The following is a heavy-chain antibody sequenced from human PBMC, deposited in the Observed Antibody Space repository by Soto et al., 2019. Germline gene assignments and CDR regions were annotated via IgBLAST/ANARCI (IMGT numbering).Heavy chain of an antibody. Sequence: QVQLVQSGAEVKKPGASVKVSCKASGHTFTSYAMNWVRQAPGQRLEWMGWINAGNGNTKYSQKFQGRVTITRDTSASTAYMELSSLRSEDTAVYYCARSVGAALSDYWGQGTLVTVSS. CDR1: GHTFTSYA. J-gene: IGHJ4*02. CDR3: ARSVGAALSDY. V-gene: IGHV1-3*01. CDR2: INAGNGNT. D-gene: IGHD1-26*01.